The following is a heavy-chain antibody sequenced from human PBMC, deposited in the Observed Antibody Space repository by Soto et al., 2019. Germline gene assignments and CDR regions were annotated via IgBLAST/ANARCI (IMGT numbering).Heavy chain of an antibody. CDR2: INPSGGST. CDR3: ARGGYYDILTGFRGPRAEYFQH. D-gene: IGHD3-9*01. J-gene: IGHJ1*01. V-gene: IGHV1-46*01. CDR1: GYTFTSYY. Sequence: ASVKVSCKASGYTFTSYYMHWARQAPGQGLEWMGIINPSGGSTSYAQKFQGRVTMTRDTSTSTVYMELSSLRSEDTAVYYCARGGYYDILTGFRGPRAEYFQHWGQGTLVTVSS.